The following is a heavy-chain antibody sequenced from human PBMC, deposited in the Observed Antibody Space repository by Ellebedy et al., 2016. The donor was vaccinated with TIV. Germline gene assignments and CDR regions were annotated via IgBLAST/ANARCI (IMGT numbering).Heavy chain of an antibody. CDR1: GVSVTRAY. CDR2: IYSGGST. CDR3: ARGVEAMDV. D-gene: IGHD1-1*01. Sequence: PGGSLRLSCAASGVSVTRAYMSWVRQAPGKGLEWVSIIYSGGSTYYADSVKGRFTISRDGSKNTVDLQMNILRDEDTAIYYCARGVEAMDVWGQGTTVTVSS. V-gene: IGHV3-53*01. J-gene: IGHJ6*02.